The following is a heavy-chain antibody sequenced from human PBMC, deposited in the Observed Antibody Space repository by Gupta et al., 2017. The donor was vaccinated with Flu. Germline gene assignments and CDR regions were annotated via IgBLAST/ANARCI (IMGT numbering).Heavy chain of an antibody. D-gene: IGHD2-2*01. CDR3: ARGCSSTSCYGYYYGMDV. Sequence: QLQLQESGPGLVKPSETLSLTCTVSGGSISSSSYYWGWIRQPPGKGLEWIGSIYYSGSTYYNPSLKSRVTISVDTSKNQFSLKLSSVTAADTAVYYCARGCSSTSCYGYYYGMDVWGQGTTVTVSS. CDR2: IYYSGST. V-gene: IGHV4-39*01. J-gene: IGHJ6*02. CDR1: GGSISSSSYY.